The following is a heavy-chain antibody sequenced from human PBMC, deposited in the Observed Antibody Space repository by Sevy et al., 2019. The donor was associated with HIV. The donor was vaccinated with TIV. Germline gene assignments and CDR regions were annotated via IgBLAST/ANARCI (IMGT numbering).Heavy chain of an antibody. CDR2: INWNGVGT. J-gene: IGHJ4*02. D-gene: IGHD2-21*02. CDR1: GWNFDDNG. V-gene: IGHV3-20*04. CDR3: ARERSCGGDCYYFDY. Sequence: GGSLKLSCAAPGWNFDDNGMSGVRQPPGKGLEWVSAINWNGVGTSYADSVKGRFTISRDNAKNSLYVQMNSLRAEDTALYYCARERSCGGDCYYFDYWGQGTLVTVSS.